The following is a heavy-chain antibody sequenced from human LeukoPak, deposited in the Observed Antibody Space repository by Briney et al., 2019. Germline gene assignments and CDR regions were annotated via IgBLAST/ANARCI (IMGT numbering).Heavy chain of an antibody. CDR2: INSDGSST. CDR1: GFTFSSYW. J-gene: IGHJ4*02. V-gene: IGHV3-74*01. CDR3: AKGFDGYDSGGIDY. Sequence: PGGSLRLSCAASGFTFSSYWMHWVRQAPGKGLVWVSRINSDGSSTGYADSVKGRFTISRDNAKNTLYLQMNSLRAEDTAVYYCAKGFDGYDSGGIDYWGQGTLVTVSS. D-gene: IGHD5-12*01.